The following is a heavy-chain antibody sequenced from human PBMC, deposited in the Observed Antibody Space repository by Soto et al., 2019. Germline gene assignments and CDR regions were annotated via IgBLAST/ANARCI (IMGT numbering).Heavy chain of an antibody. CDR2: ISYDGSNK. D-gene: IGHD3-22*01. CDR3: ARDAPQNYYDSSGYYYPRNYFDY. Sequence: GGSLRLSCAASGFTFSSYAMHWVRQAPGKGLEWVAVISYDGSNKYYADPVKGRFTISRDNSKNTLYLQMNSLRAEDTAVYYCARDAPQNYYDSSGYYYPRNYFDYWGQGTLVTSPQ. J-gene: IGHJ4*02. V-gene: IGHV3-30-3*01. CDR1: GFTFSSYA.